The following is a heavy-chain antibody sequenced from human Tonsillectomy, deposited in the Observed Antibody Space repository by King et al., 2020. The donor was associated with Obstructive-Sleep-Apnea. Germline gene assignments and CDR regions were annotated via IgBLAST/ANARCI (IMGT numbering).Heavy chain of an antibody. CDR3: AKDRGSGSSSFDY. J-gene: IGHJ4*02. D-gene: IGHD3-10*01. CDR1: GFTFDDYA. Sequence: QLVQSGGGLVQPGRSLRLSCAASGFTFDDYAMHWVRQAPGKGLEWVSGMSCNSGSIGYADSVKGRFTISRDNAKNSLYLQMNSLRAEDTALYYCAKDRGSGSSSFDYWGQGNLVTVSS. CDR2: MSCNSGSI. V-gene: IGHV3-9*01.